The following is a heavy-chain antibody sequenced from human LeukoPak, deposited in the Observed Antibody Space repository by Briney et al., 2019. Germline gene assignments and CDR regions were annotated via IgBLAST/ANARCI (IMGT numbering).Heavy chain of an antibody. Sequence: TSETLSLTCAVYGGSFSTYYWSWVRQPPGSGLEWIGEINHSGSTNYNPSLKSRVSVSIDTSKNQFSLKLSSLTAADTAIYFCARHGLGRGVYITRQYNYYMDVWGTGATVTVSS. CDR3: ARHGLGRGVYITRQYNYYMDV. CDR2: INHSGST. D-gene: IGHD3-10*01. J-gene: IGHJ6*04. V-gene: IGHV4-34*01. CDR1: GGSFSTYY.